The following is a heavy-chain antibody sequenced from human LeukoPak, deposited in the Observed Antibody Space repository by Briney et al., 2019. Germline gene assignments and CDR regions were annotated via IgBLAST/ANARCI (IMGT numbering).Heavy chain of an antibody. CDR1: GGSISSGSYY. Sequence: SETLSLTCTVSGGSISSGSYYWSWIRQPAGKGLEWIGRIYTSGSTNYNPSLKSRVTISVDTSKNQFSLKLSSVTAADTAVYYCARSYYGSGSKPYYFDYWGQGTLVTVSS. V-gene: IGHV4-61*02. J-gene: IGHJ4*02. D-gene: IGHD3-10*01. CDR2: IYTSGST. CDR3: ARSYYGSGSKPYYFDY.